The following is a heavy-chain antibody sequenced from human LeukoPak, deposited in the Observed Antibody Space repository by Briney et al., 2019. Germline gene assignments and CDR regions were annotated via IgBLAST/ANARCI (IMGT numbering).Heavy chain of an antibody. CDR3: AKTKGATHPYYLDY. V-gene: IGHV3-23*01. D-gene: IGHD3-16*01. CDR1: GFIFSSYA. CDR2: ISGSGGGT. J-gene: IGHJ4*02. Sequence: GGSLRLSCVASGFIFSSYAMSWVRQAPGKGLEWVSGISGSGGGTYYADSVKGRFTISRDNSKNTLYLQMNSLRAEDTAVFYCAKTKGATHPYYLDYWGQGTLVTVSS.